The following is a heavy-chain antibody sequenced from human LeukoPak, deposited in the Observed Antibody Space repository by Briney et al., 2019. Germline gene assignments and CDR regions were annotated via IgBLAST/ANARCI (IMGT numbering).Heavy chain of an antibody. J-gene: IGHJ6*02. CDR3: ARVLRLGGYYYYYGMDV. D-gene: IGHD5-12*01. V-gene: IGHV1-2*02. CDR2: INPNSGGT. CDR1: GYTFTGYY. Sequence: GASVKVSCKASGYTFTGYYMHWVRQAPGQGLEWMGWINPNSGGTNYAQKFQGRVTMTRDTSISTAYMELSRLRSDDTAMYYCARVLRLGGYYYYYGMDVWGQGTTVTVSS.